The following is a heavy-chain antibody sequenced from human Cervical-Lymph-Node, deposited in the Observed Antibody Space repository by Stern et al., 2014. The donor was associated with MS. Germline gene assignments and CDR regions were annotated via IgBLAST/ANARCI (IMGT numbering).Heavy chain of an antibody. CDR3: ARDLLQYTGYGMDV. D-gene: IGHD3-3*01. V-gene: IGHV1-46*03. J-gene: IGHJ6*02. CDR2: INPTVGTT. CDR1: GYTFTAYY. Sequence: QVQLVQSGAEVKKPGASVKVSCKASGYTFTAYYMHWVRQAPGQGLEWMGLINPTVGTTSYARKFQGRVTMTRDTSTSTVYMELRSLRSEDTAVYYCARDLLQYTGYGMDVGGQGTTVTGFS.